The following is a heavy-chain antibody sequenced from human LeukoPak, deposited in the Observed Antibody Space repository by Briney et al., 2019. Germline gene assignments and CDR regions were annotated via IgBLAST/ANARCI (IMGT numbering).Heavy chain of an antibody. CDR2: IYYSGSI. CDR3: ARASYGDLYFDY. Sequence: PSDTLSLTCAVSSYSISSSNWWGWIRQPPGKGLEWIGYIYYSGSISYNPSLKSRVTMSVDTSKNQFSLKLSSVTAVETAVYYCARASYGDLYFDYWGQGTLVTVSS. V-gene: IGHV4-28*05. D-gene: IGHD4/OR15-4a*01. CDR1: SYSISSSNW. J-gene: IGHJ4*02.